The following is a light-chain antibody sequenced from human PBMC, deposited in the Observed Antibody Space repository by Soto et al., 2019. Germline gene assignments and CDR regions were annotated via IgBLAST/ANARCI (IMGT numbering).Light chain of an antibody. CDR1: QSVSSY. J-gene: IGKJ1*01. CDR3: QQGSKGGPWT. V-gene: IGKV3-11*01. CDR2: DAS. Sequence: IMLKQCKTTLYLYPGERASLSCRASQSVSSYLAWYQQKPGQAPRLLIYDASNRATGISARFSGSGSGTDFTLTICSLEPEDFAGYYCQQGSKGGPWTFGQGTKVDIK.